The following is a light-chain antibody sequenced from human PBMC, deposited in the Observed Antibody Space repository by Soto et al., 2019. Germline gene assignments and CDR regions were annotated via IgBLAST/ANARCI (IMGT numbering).Light chain of an antibody. CDR2: EVT. V-gene: IGLV2-14*01. CDR1: SGYVGGYNY. CDR3: SSYTSSSTLV. Sequence: QSSLAQPASVSESPGQSIIISCTGTSGYVGGYNYVSWYQQYPGKVPKLMIYEVTYRPSGVSYRFSGSKSGNTDSLTISGLQAEDEADYYCSSYTSSSTLVFGTGTKVTVL. J-gene: IGLJ1*01.